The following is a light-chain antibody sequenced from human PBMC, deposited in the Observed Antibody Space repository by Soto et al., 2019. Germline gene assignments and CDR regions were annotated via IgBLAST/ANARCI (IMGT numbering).Light chain of an antibody. Sequence: DIEMTQSPSSLSASVGDRVTITCRASQSIRRYLNWYQQKPGKAPKVLIYAASNLQSGVPSRLSGSGYGTDFTLTISNLQTEDFATYYCQQSYSTTRTFGQGTQVDIK. V-gene: IGKV1-39*01. CDR3: QQSYSTTRT. J-gene: IGKJ1*01. CDR1: QSIRRY. CDR2: AAS.